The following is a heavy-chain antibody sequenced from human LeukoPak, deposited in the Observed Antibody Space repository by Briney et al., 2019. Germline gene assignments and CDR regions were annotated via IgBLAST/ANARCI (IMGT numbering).Heavy chain of an antibody. J-gene: IGHJ3*02. Sequence: SETLSITCTVSGGSISSYFWSWIRQPPGKGLEWIGYNDNRGSTNYNPSLKNRVSISVDPSKKQFSLKVTSVTAADTAVYYCAGGAYYYDSSGYYYNAFDIWGQGTMVTVSS. CDR3: AGGAYYYDSSGYYYNAFDI. D-gene: IGHD3-22*01. V-gene: IGHV4-59*12. CDR2: NDNRGST. CDR1: GGSISSYF.